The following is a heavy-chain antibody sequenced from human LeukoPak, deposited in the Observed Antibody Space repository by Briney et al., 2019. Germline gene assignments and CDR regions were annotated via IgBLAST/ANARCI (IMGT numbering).Heavy chain of an antibody. CDR3: TTPRILRYFDWLRFDY. J-gene: IGHJ4*02. D-gene: IGHD3-9*01. Sequence: GGSLRLSCAASGFTFSNAWMSWVRQAPGKGLEWVGRIKSKTDGGTTDYAAPVKGRFTISRDDSKNTLYLQMNSLKTEDTAVYYCTTPRILRYFDWLRFDYWGQGTLVTVSS. CDR2: IKSKTDGGTT. V-gene: IGHV3-15*01. CDR1: GFTFSNAW.